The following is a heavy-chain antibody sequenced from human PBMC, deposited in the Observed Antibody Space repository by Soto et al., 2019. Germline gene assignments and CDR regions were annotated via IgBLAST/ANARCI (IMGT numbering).Heavy chain of an antibody. J-gene: IGHJ4*02. CDR3: TKAGVFV. Sequence: EVQLMASGGGLAQPGGSLRLSCAASGFTFSSYWMHWVRQAPGKGLVWVSRINPDGSSTSYADSVKGRFTISRDNARNTLYLQMDSLRDEDTAVDYCTKAGVFVGGQGTLVTFSS. CDR2: INPDGSST. D-gene: IGHD2-21*01. CDR1: GFTFSSYW. V-gene: IGHV3-74*01.